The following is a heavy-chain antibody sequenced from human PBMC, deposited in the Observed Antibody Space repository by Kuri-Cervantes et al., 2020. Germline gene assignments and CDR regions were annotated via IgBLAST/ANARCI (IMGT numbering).Heavy chain of an antibody. V-gene: IGHV3-30*04. CDR1: GFTFSSYA. CDR2: ISYDVNDK. J-gene: IGHJ4*02. CDR3: ARDLRLRLGELFCHDY. D-gene: IGHD3-16*01. Sequence: GESLKISCATSGFTFSSYAMHWVRQAPGRGLEWVAVISYDVNDKYYADSIKGRFTISRDNSKSTLYLQMNSLRTDDTAVYYCARDLRLRLGELFCHDYWGQGTLVTVSS.